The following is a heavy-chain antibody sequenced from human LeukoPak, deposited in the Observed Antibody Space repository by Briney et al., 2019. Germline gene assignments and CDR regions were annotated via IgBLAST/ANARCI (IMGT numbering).Heavy chain of an antibody. CDR2: ISSTSTSI. CDR1: GFTFSSST. Sequence: PGGSLRLSCAASGFTFSSSTMNWVRQAPGKGLEWVSSISSTSTSINYADSVKGRFTISRDNAKNSLYLQMNSLRAEDTAVYYCARDSGIAVPTSYYYYGMDVWGQGTTVTVSS. J-gene: IGHJ6*02. V-gene: IGHV3-21*01. CDR3: ARDSGIAVPTSYYYYGMDV. D-gene: IGHD2-2*01.